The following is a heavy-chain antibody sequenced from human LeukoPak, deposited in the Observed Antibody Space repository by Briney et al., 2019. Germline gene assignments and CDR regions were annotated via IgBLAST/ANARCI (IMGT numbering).Heavy chain of an antibody. CDR2: IYTSGST. V-gene: IGHV4-4*07. J-gene: IGHJ4*02. Sequence: PSATLSLTCTVSGGSISSYYWSWIRQPAGKGLEWIGRIYTSGSTNYNPSLKSRVTMSVDTSKNQFSLKLSSLTAADTAVYYCARSRYYYGSGSYPFDYWGQGTLVTVSS. D-gene: IGHD3-10*01. CDR3: ARSRYYYGSGSYPFDY. CDR1: GGSISSYY.